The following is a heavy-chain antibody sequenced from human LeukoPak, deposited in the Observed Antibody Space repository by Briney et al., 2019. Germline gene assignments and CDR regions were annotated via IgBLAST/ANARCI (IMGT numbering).Heavy chain of an antibody. Sequence: GGSLRLSCAASGFTFTNYNMHWVRQTPGKGLQWVAAILYDGSKKYYADSVKGRFSVYRDNSDYTLYLQMNNLKTDDTALYSCANFDGDSQAFHIWGLGIMVTVSS. V-gene: IGHV3-30*18. CDR2: ILYDGSKK. CDR3: ANFDGDSQAFHI. J-gene: IGHJ3*02. D-gene: IGHD3-9*01. CDR1: GFTFTNYN.